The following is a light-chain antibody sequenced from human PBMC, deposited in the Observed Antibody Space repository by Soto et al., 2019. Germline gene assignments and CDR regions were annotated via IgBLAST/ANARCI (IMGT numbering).Light chain of an antibody. V-gene: IGKV3-15*01. CDR3: QQYNNWART. J-gene: IGKJ1*01. Sequence: EIVMTQSPATLSVSPGERATLSCRASQSVSSNLAWYQQKPGQAPRLLICGASTRATGIPARFSGSGSGTEFTLTISSLQSEDFAVYYCQQYNNWARTFGQGTKVDI. CDR1: QSVSSN. CDR2: GAS.